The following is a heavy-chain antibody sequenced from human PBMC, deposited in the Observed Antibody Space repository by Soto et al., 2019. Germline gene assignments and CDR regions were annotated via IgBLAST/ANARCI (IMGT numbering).Heavy chain of an antibody. CDR2: MNPNSGNT. Sequence: VQLVQSGAEVKKPGASEKVSCKASGDTFTSYDINWVRQATGQGLEWMGWMNPNSGNTGYAQKFQGRVTMTRNTSISTAYMELSSLRSEDTAVYFCARERSAAGTGWFDPWGQGTLVTVSS. V-gene: IGHV1-8*01. CDR3: ARERSAAGTGWFDP. CDR1: GDTFTSYD. J-gene: IGHJ5*02. D-gene: IGHD6-13*01.